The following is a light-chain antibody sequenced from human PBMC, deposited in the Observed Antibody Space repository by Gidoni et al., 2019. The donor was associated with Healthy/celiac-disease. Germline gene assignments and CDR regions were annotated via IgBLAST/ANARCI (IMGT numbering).Light chain of an antibody. J-gene: IGLJ1*01. CDR2: QDS. Sequence: SYELTQTPSVSVSPGQTASITCAGDNLGDKYACWYQQKPGQSPLLVIFQDSKRPSGIPERFSGANAGNTATLTISGTQAMDESDYYCQAWDSSSYVFGTGTKVTVL. CDR1: NLGDKY. CDR3: QAWDSSSYV. V-gene: IGLV3-1*01.